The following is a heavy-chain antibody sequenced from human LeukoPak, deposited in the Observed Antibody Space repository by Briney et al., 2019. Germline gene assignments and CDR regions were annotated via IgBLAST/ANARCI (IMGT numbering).Heavy chain of an antibody. CDR2: IYYSGST. J-gene: IGHJ3*02. V-gene: IGHV4-30-4*08. Sequence: PSETLSLTCTVSGGSISSGDYYWSWIRQPPGKGLEWIGYIYYSGSTYYNPSLKSRVTISVDTSKNQFSLKLSSVTAADTAVYYCARAPGYCSSTSCYTGNIWGQGTMVTVSS. CDR3: ARAPGYCSSTSCYTGNI. D-gene: IGHD2-2*02. CDR1: GGSISSGDYY.